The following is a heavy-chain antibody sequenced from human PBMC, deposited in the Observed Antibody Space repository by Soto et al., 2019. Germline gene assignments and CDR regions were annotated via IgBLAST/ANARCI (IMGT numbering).Heavy chain of an antibody. CDR2: IWYDGSNK. D-gene: IGHD6-6*01. Sequence: HPGGSLRLSCAASGFTFSSYGMHWVRQAPGKGLEWVAVIWYDGSNKYYADSVKGRFTISRDNSKNTLYLQMNSLRAEDTAVYYCARDRSFRGEQLDYWGQGTLVTVSS. CDR3: ARDRSFRGEQLDY. CDR1: GFTFSSYG. V-gene: IGHV3-33*01. J-gene: IGHJ4*02.